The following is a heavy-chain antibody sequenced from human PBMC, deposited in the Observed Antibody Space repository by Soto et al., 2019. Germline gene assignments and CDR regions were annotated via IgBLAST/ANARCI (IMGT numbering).Heavy chain of an antibody. J-gene: IGHJ4*02. CDR1: GFTFSSYG. D-gene: IGHD3-10*01. CDR2: ISYDGSNK. CDR3: APWFGAFDY. Sequence: QGQLVESGGGVVQPGRSRRLSCAASGFTFSSYGMHWVRQAPGKGLEWVAVISYDGSNKYYADSVKGRFTISRDNSKNTLYLQMNSLRAEDTAVYYCAPWFGAFDYWGQGTLVTVSS. V-gene: IGHV3-30*03.